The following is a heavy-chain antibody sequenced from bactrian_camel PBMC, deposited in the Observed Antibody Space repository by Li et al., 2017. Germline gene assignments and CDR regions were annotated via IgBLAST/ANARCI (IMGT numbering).Heavy chain of an antibody. V-gene: IGHV3S53*01. CDR3: HMGGSYDSTCEDVQQNY. CDR2: ITFDGIT. D-gene: IGHD4*01. CDR1: THTFTTCI. J-gene: IGHJ4*01. Sequence: HVQLVESGGGLVQPGGSLRLSCAASTHTFTTCIRDWYRQAPGKERELVSSITFDGITYYADSVKGRATISQDNTKNMVYLQLYSLKSEDTALYYYHMGGSYDSTCEDVQQNYWGQGTQVTVS.